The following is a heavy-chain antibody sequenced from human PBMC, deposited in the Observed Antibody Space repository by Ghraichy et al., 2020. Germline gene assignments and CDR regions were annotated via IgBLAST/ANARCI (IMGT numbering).Heavy chain of an antibody. Sequence: LSLTCAASGFTFSSYAMSWVRQAPGKGLEWVSAISGSGGSTYYADSVKGRFTISRDNSKNTLYLQMNSLRAEDTAVYYCAKGNWNDGGWYFDLWGRGTLVTVSS. D-gene: IGHD1-1*01. CDR3: AKGNWNDGGWYFDL. CDR2: ISGSGGST. V-gene: IGHV3-23*01. J-gene: IGHJ2*01. CDR1: GFTFSSYA.